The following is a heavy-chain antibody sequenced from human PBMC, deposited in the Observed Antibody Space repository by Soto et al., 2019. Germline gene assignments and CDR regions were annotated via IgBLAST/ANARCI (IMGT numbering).Heavy chain of an antibody. CDR1: GGTFSSYR. V-gene: IGHV1-69*13. J-gene: IGHJ4*02. D-gene: IGHD6-13*01. Sequence: SVKVSCKASGGTFSSYRINWVRQAPGQGLEWVGGIVPIYRTADYAQKFQGRVTITADESARTSYMELRSLKSQDTAVYYCVRDSGAKLSSSWGRGTLVTVSS. CDR3: VRDSGAKLSSS. CDR2: IVPIYRTA.